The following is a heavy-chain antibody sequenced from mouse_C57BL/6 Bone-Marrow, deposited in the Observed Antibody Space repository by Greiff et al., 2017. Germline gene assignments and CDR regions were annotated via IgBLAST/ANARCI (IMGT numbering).Heavy chain of an antibody. CDR2: IDPENGDT. CDR1: GFNIKDDY. V-gene: IGHV14-4*01. CDR3: TTEDYDGDYYAMDY. Sequence: EVQLQQSGAELVRPGASVKLSCTASGFNIKDDYMHWVKQRPEQGLEWIGWIDPENGDTEYASKFQGKATITADTSSNTAYLQLSSLTSEDPAVYYCTTEDYDGDYYAMDYWGQGTSVTVSS. D-gene: IGHD2-4*01. J-gene: IGHJ4*01.